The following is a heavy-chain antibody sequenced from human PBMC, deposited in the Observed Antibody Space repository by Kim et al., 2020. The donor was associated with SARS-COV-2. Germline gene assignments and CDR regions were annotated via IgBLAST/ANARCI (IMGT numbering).Heavy chain of an antibody. CDR3: VGHSNSWLVSTDV. V-gene: IGHV4-59*08. D-gene: IGHD6-13*01. CDR2: IYYSGTT. Sequence: SETLSLTCTVSGGSISGYYWSWFRQPPGKGLEWFGQIYYSGTTSYNPSLKSRVTISADTSKNQFSLLLSSVPAADTAVYYCVGHSNSWLVSTDVCCQGTT. J-gene: IGHJ6*02. CDR1: GGSISGYY.